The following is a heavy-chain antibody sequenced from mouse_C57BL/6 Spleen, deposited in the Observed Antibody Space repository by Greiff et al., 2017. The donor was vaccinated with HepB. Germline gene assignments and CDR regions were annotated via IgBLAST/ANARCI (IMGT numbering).Heavy chain of an antibody. CDR2: IDPSDSYT. Sequence: QVQLQQSGAELVMPGASVKLSCKASGYTFTSYWMHWVKQRPGQGLEWIGEIDPSDSYTNYNQKFKGKSTLTVDKSSSTAYMQLCSLTSEDSAVYYCARRRATYAMDYWGQGTSVTVSS. D-gene: IGHD3-1*01. CDR3: ARRRATYAMDY. J-gene: IGHJ4*01. CDR1: GYTFTSYW. V-gene: IGHV1-69*01.